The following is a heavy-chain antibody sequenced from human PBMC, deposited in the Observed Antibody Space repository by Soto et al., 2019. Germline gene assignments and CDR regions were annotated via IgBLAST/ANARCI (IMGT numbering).Heavy chain of an antibody. J-gene: IGHJ4*02. V-gene: IGHV4-34*01. CDR1: GGSFRCYY. CDR2: INHSGST. CDR3: ARVPSGWSRPFDY. Sequence: PSETLSLTYAVYGGSFRCYYWSWIRQPPGKGLEWIGEINHSGSTNYNPSLKSRVTISVDTSKNQFSLKLSSVTAADTAVYYCARVPSGWSRPFDYWGQGALVTVSS. D-gene: IGHD6-19*01.